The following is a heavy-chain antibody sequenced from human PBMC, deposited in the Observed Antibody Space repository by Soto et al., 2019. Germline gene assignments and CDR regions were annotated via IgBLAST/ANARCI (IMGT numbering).Heavy chain of an antibody. CDR2: ISSSGSTI. D-gene: IGHD2-15*01. CDR3: ARPRDTFCSGGNCHLAC. J-gene: IGHJ4*02. Sequence: EVELVESGGGLAQPGGSLRLSCATSGFTFSHYGMIWVRHAPGKGLEWVSYISSSGSTIYYAESVKGRFIISRDTAKNSLYLQRNSLRAEDTAVYYCARPRDTFCSGGNCHLACWGQGTLVTVSS. V-gene: IGHV3-48*01. CDR1: GFTFSHYG.